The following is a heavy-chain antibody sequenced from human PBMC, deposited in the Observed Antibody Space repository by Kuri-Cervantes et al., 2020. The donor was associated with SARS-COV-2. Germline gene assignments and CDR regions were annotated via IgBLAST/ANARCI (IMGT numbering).Heavy chain of an antibody. Sequence: SETLSLTCTVSGGSFSSYYWSWIRQPPGKGLEWIGYIYYSGSTNYNPSLKSRVTISVDTSKNQFSLKLSSVTAADTAVYYCARETVAGTGDWFDPWGQGTLVTVSS. CDR2: IYYSGST. J-gene: IGHJ5*02. D-gene: IGHD6-19*01. CDR3: ARETVAGTGDWFDP. CDR1: GGSFSSYY. V-gene: IGHV4-59*12.